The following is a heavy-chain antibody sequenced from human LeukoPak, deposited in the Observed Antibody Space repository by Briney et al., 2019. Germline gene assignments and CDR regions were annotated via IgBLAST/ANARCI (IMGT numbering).Heavy chain of an antibody. V-gene: IGHV3-21*04. D-gene: IGHD2-15*01. CDR3: ASVGVVDATPYWYFDL. CDR1: GSIFSRDS. J-gene: IGHJ2*01. Sequence: GGSLRLSCAVSGSIFSRDSMSWVRQAPGKGLEWVSYISGSSVSSTTNIFYADSVKGRFTIFRDNARNSLYLQMNSLRAEDTAVYYCASVGVVDATPYWYFDLWGRGTLVTVSS. CDR2: ISGSSVSSTTNI.